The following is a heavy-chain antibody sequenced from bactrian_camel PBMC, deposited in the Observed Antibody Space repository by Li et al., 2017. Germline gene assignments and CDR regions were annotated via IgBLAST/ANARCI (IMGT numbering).Heavy chain of an antibody. CDR1: GFTFGSSV. CDR3: VKPNPDARWGFDH. CDR2: INSGGSST. V-gene: IGHV3S40*01. J-gene: IGHJ4*01. D-gene: IGHD1*01. Sequence: VQLVESGGGLVQPGGSLRVSCQASGFTFGSSVMSWVRQAPGKGLEWVSSINSGGSSTYYADSVKGRFTISRDNAKNTLYLQLNSLKPEDTAVYYCVKPNPDARWGFDHWGQGTQVTVS.